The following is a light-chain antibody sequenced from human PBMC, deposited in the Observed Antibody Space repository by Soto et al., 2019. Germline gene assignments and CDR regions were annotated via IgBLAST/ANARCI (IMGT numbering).Light chain of an antibody. CDR1: QGVTSN. J-gene: IGKJ4*02. Sequence: EIVMTQSPATLSASPGERATLSCRASQGVTSNVAWYHQKPGQPPRLLIYDASNRATGIPARFSGSGSGTDFTLTISRLESEDFAVYYCQQYGSSGTFGEGTKVDIK. CDR3: QQYGSSGT. CDR2: DAS. V-gene: IGKV3-20*01.